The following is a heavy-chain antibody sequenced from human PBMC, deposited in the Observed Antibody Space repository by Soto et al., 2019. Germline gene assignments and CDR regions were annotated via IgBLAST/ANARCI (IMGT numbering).Heavy chain of an antibody. V-gene: IGHV1-69*12. Sequence: QVQLEQSGAEVKKPGSSVKVSCKASGGTFRNAAISWVRQAPGQGLEWMGGIMPVFRTPDYAQKFQGRVTITADESTNTAYMELSGLRSDDTAVYYCARDNDRPQLGGNYYYILDVWGQGTTITVSS. CDR1: GGTFRNAA. CDR2: IMPVFRTP. J-gene: IGHJ6*02. CDR3: ARDNDRPQLGGNYYYILDV. D-gene: IGHD2-8*01.